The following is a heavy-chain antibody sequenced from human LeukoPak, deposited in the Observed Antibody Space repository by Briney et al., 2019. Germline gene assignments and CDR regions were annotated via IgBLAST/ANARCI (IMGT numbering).Heavy chain of an antibody. CDR3: ARSPGDYDFWSGYYTSAVGLYFDY. CDR1: GYTFTDFY. J-gene: IGHJ4*02. V-gene: IGHV1-18*04. D-gene: IGHD3-3*01. CDR2: ISAYNGNT. Sequence: ASVKVSCQASGYTFTDFYVHWVRQAPGQGLEWMGWISAYNGNTNYAQKLQGRVTMTTDTSTSTAYMELRSLRSDGTAVYYCARSPGDYDFWSGYYTSAVGLYFDYWGQGTLVTVSS.